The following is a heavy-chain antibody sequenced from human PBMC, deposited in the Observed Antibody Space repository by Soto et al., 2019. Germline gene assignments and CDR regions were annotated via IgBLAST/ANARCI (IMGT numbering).Heavy chain of an antibody. D-gene: IGHD2-15*01. Sequence: EVQLVESGGGLVKPGGSLRLSCTASGFSFSDYSMNWVRQAPGKGLEWVSSISGSSSYIYYTDSLKGRFTVSRDNANKSLYLQMNSLRAEDTAVYYCARDGAYCSVIGCRDYYHYMDVWGKGTTVTVSS. CDR1: GFSFSDYS. CDR3: ARDGAYCSVIGCRDYYHYMDV. CDR2: ISGSSSYI. V-gene: IGHV3-21*01. J-gene: IGHJ6*03.